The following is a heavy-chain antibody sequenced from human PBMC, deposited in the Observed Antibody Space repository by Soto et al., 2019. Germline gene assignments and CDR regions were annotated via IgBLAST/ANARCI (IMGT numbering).Heavy chain of an antibody. V-gene: IGHV3-74*01. CDR1: GFTFRSYW. D-gene: IGHD3-10*01. CDR3: ARGLLWFGEFDFAEYYYYYGMDV. J-gene: IGHJ6*02. CDR2: INSDGSST. Sequence: GGSLRVSRAAPGFTFRSYWMPWVRPAPGEGLVWVSLINSDGSSTSYADSVKGRFTISRDNAKNTLYLQMNSLRAEDTAVYYCARGLLWFGEFDFAEYYYYYGMDVWGQGTTVTVS.